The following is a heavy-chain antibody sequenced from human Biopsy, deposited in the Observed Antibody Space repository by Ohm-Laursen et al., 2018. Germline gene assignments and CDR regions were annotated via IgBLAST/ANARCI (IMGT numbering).Heavy chain of an antibody. Sequence: SDTLSLTCSVSGYSMSTYYWSWIRQPPGKGLEWIGYIYYSGSTNYNPSLKSRVTISVDMSKNQFSLKLTSVAAADTAVYYCARHRGGMPSPGNWFDHWGQGTLVTVSS. CDR3: ARHRGGMPSPGNWFDH. J-gene: IGHJ5*02. V-gene: IGHV4-59*08. D-gene: IGHD2-2*01. CDR2: IYYSGST. CDR1: GYSMSTYY.